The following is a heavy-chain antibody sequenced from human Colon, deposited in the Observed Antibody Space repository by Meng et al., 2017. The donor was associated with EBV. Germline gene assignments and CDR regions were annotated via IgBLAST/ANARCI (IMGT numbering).Heavy chain of an antibody. D-gene: IGHD3-10*01. CDR3: ARRRGGSGRDC. V-gene: IGHV4-39*01. CDR2: IYHSGST. J-gene: IGHJ4*02. Sequence: HLPLQESGPGLVTPSETLCLTCTFSGGAISSNGYYLDCVRQPPWKGLDWIGAIYHSGSTSYNPSLQSRVTVFVDTSKNQFSLMLTSVTATDTAVYYCARRRGGSGRDCWGQGTLVTVSS. CDR1: GGAISSNGYY.